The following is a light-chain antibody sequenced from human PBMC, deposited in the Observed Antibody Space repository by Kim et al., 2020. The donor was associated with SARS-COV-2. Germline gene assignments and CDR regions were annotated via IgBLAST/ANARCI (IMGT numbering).Light chain of an antibody. CDR1: SSNHGNNY. V-gene: IGLV1-51*01. J-gene: IGLJ1*01. CDR2: DNN. CDR3: GTWDSSLSAYV. Sequence: GQKVNIPCSGSSSNHGNNYVSWYQQLPGTAPKLLIYDNNKRPSGIPDRFSGSKSGTSATLGITGLQTGDEADYYCGTWDSSLSAYVFGTGTKVTVL.